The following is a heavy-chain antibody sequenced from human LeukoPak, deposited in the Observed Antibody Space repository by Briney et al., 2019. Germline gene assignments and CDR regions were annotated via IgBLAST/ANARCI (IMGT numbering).Heavy chain of an antibody. J-gene: IGHJ5*02. CDR2: IYYSGST. CDR1: GGSISSSSYY. CDR3: ASHYYGSGNWFDP. Sequence: SETLSLTCTVSGGSISSSSYYWGWIRQPPGKGLEWIGSIYYSGSTYYNPSLKSRVTISVDTSKNQFSLKLSSVTAADTAVYYCASHYYGSGNWFDPWGEGILVTVSS. V-gene: IGHV4-39*07. D-gene: IGHD3-10*01.